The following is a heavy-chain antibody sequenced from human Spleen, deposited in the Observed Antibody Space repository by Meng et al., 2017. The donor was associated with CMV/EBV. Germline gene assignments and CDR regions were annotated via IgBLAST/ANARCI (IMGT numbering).Heavy chain of an antibody. CDR3: ARGEQLH. Sequence: GESLKTSCAASGFIFSKYSIHWVRQAPGKGLEWVAIIFNDGSNKYYADSVKGRFTISRDNSKNSLYLQMNSLRAEDTAVYYCARGEQLHWGQGTLVTVSS. D-gene: IGHD6-6*01. V-gene: IGHV3-30*04. CDR2: IFNDGSNK. CDR1: GFIFSKYS. J-gene: IGHJ4*02.